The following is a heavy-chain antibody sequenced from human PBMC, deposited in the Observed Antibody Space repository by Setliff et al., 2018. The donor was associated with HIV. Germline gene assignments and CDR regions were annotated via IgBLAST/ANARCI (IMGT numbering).Heavy chain of an antibody. CDR2: IIPMFGTL. J-gene: IGHJ3*02. Sequence: SVQVSCKASGGTFSSYAINWVRQAPGQGLEWMGGIIPMFGTLNFAQKFQGRVTITTDESTSTAYMELNSLRSEDTAVYYCARGHSHGYGYSGSYGPFDIWGQGTMVTVSS. CDR3: ARGHSHGYGYSGSYGPFDI. D-gene: IGHD1-26*01. CDR1: GGTFSSYA. V-gene: IGHV1-69*05.